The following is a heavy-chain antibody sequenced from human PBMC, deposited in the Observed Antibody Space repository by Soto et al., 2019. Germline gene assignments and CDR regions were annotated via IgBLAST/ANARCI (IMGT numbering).Heavy chain of an antibody. D-gene: IGHD4-4*01. V-gene: IGHV3-73*02. CDR3: TRQHLDVTVTTAIAS. J-gene: IGHJ4*02. Sequence: EVQLVESGGGLVQPGGSLKLSCAASGFTFSSSTIHWVRQTSGKGLEWVGRIPNETNNYATAYAASVKGRVSISKENSKNTACMQMDTVKTENTALYNCTRQHLDVTVTTAIASWAQGTWATAS. CDR2: IPNETNNYAT. CDR1: GFTFSSST.